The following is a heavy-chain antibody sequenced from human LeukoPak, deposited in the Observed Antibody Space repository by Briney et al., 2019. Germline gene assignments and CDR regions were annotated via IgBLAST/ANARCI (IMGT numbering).Heavy chain of an antibody. V-gene: IGHV3-30-3*01. D-gene: IGHD4-17*01. CDR2: ISYDGSNK. CDR1: GFTFGSYA. Sequence: GGSLRLSCAASGFTFGSYAMHWVRQAPGKGLEWVAVISYDGSNKYYADSVKGRFTISRDNSKNTLYLQMNSLRAEDTAVYYCARDSTVTYALDYWGQGTLVTVSS. CDR3: ARDSTVTYALDY. J-gene: IGHJ4*02.